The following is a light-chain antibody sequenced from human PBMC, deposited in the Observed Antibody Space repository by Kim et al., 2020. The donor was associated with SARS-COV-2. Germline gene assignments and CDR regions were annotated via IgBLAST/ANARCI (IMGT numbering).Light chain of an antibody. CDR1: KLEDKF. V-gene: IGLV3-1*01. CDR2: EDN. CDR3: QAWGTRTVV. Sequence: SYELTHPPSVSVSPGQTASITCSGDKLEDKFTYWYQQKPGQSPVLVIYEDNKRPSGIPDRFSASNSGNTATLTISGTQAVDEADYYCQAWGTRTVVFGGGTQLTVL. J-gene: IGLJ2*01.